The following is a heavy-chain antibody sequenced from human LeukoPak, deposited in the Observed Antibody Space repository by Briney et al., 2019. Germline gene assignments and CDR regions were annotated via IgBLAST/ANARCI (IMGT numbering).Heavy chain of an antibody. V-gene: IGHV3-43*01. Sequence: PGGSLRLSCAVSGFTFSTYWIHWVRQAPGKGLVWVSLITWNGGSTYYADSVKGRFTISRDNSKNSLYLHMNSLRSEDTALYYCAKDGKNNFDIWGQGTMVTVSS. D-gene: IGHD1-20*01. CDR3: AKDGKNNFDI. CDR1: GFTFSTYW. J-gene: IGHJ3*02. CDR2: ITWNGGST.